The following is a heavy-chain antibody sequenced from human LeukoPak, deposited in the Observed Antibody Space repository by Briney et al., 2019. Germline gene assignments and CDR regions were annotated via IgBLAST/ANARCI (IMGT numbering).Heavy chain of an antibody. J-gene: IGHJ4*02. CDR2: IHPSGTL. V-gene: IGHV4-31*03. Sequence: SQTLSLTCTVSGASFSSGDQYWNWIRQSPGKGLEWIGSIHPSGTLYNNPSLESRVTISIDTSKNQFSLNLNSVTAADTAVYFCSRGLDSRKLGYWGQGTLVAVSS. D-gene: IGHD3-22*01. CDR3: SRGLDSRKLGY. CDR1: GASFSSGDQY.